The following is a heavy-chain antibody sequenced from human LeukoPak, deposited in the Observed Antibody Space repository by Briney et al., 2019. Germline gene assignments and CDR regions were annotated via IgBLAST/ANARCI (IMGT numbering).Heavy chain of an antibody. CDR3: ARGGPGRSLTIVPERTKYYMDV. CDR1: GFTFSDYY. J-gene: IGHJ6*03. D-gene: IGHD1-26*01. V-gene: IGHV3-11*04. CDR2: ISSSGRYI. Sequence: GGSLRLSCAASGFTFSDYYMSWIRQAPGKGLEWVSYISSSGRYIYYVDSVKGRFTISRDNAKNSLYLQMNSLRAEDTAVYYCARGGPGRSLTIVPERTKYYMDVWGKGATVTVSS.